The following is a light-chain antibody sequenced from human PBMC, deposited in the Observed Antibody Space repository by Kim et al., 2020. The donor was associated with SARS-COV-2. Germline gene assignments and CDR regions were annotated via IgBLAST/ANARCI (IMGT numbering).Light chain of an antibody. Sequence: EIVLTQSPATLSLSPGERATLSCRASQSVSSYLAWYQQKPGQAPRLLIYDASNRATGIPARFSGSGSGTDFTLTISSLEPEDFAVYYCQQRSNWPLLTFGGGTKVYI. CDR1: QSVSSY. CDR3: QQRSNWPLLT. J-gene: IGKJ4*01. CDR2: DAS. V-gene: IGKV3-11*01.